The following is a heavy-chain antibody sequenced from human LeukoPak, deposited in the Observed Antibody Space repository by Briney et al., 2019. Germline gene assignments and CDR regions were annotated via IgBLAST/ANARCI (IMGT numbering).Heavy chain of an antibody. CDR1: GGTISTPTYY. V-gene: IGHV4-39*07. CDR2: VHYGGTT. J-gene: IGHJ3*01. Sequence: SETLSLTCTVSGGTISTPTYYWAWIRQPPGGGLEWIASVHYGGTTYYNPSLESRVTISADTSKNQFFLILTSVTAADTAVYYCARDLKAKILHTFDVWGQGTMVTVSS. D-gene: IGHD5-12*01. CDR3: ARDLKAKILHTFDV.